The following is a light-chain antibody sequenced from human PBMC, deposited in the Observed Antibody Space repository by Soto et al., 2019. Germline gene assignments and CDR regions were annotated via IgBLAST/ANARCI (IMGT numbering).Light chain of an antibody. CDR2: EVS. Sequence: QSALTQPPSASGSPGQSVTISCTGTSSDVGGYNYVSWYQQHPGKAPKLMIYEVSKRPSGVPDRFSGSKSGNTASLTVSELQAEDEADYYCCSYAGSNNYVFGTGTKLTVL. CDR1: SSDVGGYNY. J-gene: IGLJ1*01. V-gene: IGLV2-8*01. CDR3: CSYAGSNNYV.